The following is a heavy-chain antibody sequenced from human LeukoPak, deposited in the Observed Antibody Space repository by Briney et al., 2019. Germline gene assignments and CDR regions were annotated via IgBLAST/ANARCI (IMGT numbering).Heavy chain of an antibody. D-gene: IGHD3-10*01. CDR2: IYSGGNT. CDR3: ARYISGDY. CDR1: GFTVSSNY. V-gene: IGHV3-53*01. Sequence: GGSLRLSCAASGFTVSSNYMSWVRQAPGKGLEWVSVIYSGGNTYYADSVKGRFTISRDNSKNTLYLQMDSLRVEDTAVYYCARYISGDYWGQGTLVTVSS. J-gene: IGHJ4*02.